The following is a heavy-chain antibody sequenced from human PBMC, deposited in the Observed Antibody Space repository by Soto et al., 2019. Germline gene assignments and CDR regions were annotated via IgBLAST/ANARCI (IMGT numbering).Heavy chain of an antibody. CDR3: ARGLMVRGVILSHNWFDP. D-gene: IGHD3-10*01. CDR2: MNPNSGNT. V-gene: IGHV1-8*01. CDR1: GYTFTSYD. Sequence: ASVKVSCKASGYTFTSYDINWVRQATGQGLEWMGWMNPNSGNTGYAQKFQGRVTMTRNTSISTAYMELSSLRFEDTAVYYCARGLMVRGVILSHNWFDPWGQGTLVTVSS. J-gene: IGHJ5*02.